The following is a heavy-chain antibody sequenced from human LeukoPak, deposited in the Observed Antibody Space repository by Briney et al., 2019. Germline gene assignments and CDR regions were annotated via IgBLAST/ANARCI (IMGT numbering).Heavy chain of an antibody. CDR3: AKDVGGSDAFDI. J-gene: IGHJ3*02. CDR2: ISWNSGSI. Sequence: PGGSLRLSCAASGFTFDDYAMHWVRQAPGKGLERVSGISWNSGSIGYADSVKGRFTISRDNAKNSLYLQMNSLRAEDTALYYCAKDVGGSDAFDIWGQGTMVTVSS. CDR1: GFTFDDYA. D-gene: IGHD3-10*01. V-gene: IGHV3-9*01.